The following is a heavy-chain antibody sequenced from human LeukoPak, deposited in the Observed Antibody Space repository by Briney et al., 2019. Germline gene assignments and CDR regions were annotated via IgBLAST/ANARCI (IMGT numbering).Heavy chain of an antibody. CDR2: LGTDGSYI. J-gene: IGHJ6*02. CDR1: GFHFSSHN. D-gene: IGHD3-10*01. V-gene: IGHV3-21*01. Sequence: GGSLRLSCAASGFHFSSHNMNWVRPASMKGLEWVSSLGTDGSYIYYADSVKGRFTISRDNAKNSLYLQMNSLRAEDTAVYYCARDVFWHGSGSYYYYYYGMDVWGQGTTVTVSS. CDR3: ARDVFWHGSGSYYYYYYGMDV.